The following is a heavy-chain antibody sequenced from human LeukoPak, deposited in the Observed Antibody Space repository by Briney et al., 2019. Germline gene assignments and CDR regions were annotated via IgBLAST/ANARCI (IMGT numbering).Heavy chain of an antibody. Sequence: PGRSLRLSCAASGFTFSSYGMHWVRQAPGKGLEWVAVIWYDGSNKYYADSVKGRFTISRDNSKSTLYLQMNSLRAEGTAVYYCARAVAVETSFDYWGQGTLVTVSS. CDR2: IWYDGSNK. D-gene: IGHD6-19*01. CDR3: ARAVAVETSFDY. CDR1: GFTFSSYG. J-gene: IGHJ4*02. V-gene: IGHV3-33*01.